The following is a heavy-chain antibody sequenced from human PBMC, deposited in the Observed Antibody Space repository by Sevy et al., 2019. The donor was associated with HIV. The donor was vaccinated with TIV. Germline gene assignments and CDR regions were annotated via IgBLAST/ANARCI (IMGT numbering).Heavy chain of an antibody. Sequence: GGSLRLSCAASGFTFSDYYMSWIHQAPGKGLEWVSYISSSGSTIYYADSVKGRFTISRDNAKNSLYLQMNSLRAEDTAVYYCARDITMVRGVITDYYYGMDVWGQGTTVTVSS. V-gene: IGHV3-11*01. CDR3: ARDITMVRGVITDYYYGMDV. J-gene: IGHJ6*02. D-gene: IGHD3-10*01. CDR1: GFTFSDYY. CDR2: ISSSGSTI.